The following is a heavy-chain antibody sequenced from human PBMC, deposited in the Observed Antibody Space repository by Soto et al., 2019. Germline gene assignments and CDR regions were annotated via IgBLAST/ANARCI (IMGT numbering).Heavy chain of an antibody. CDR1: RFTFSDYY. V-gene: IGHV3-11*01. CDR3: ARETTQDYGDYVSPLETIPDYYYYMDV. Sequence: GGSLRLSCAASRFTFSDYYMSWIRQAPGKGLEWVSYISSSGSTIYYADSVKGRFTISRDNAKNSLYLQMNSLRAEDTAVYYCARETTQDYGDYVSPLETIPDYYYYMDVWGKGTTVTVSS. J-gene: IGHJ6*03. D-gene: IGHD4-17*01. CDR2: ISSSGSTI.